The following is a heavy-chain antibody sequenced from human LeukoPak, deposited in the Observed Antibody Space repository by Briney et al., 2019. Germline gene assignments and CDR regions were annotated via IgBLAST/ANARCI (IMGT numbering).Heavy chain of an antibody. Sequence: GGSLRLSCAASGFTFSDYYMSWIRQAPGKGLEWVSYISSSRSYTNYADSVKGRFTISRDNAKNSLYLQMNSLRAEDTAVYYCARDGTDDYPLDYWGQGTLVTVSS. V-gene: IGHV3-11*06. CDR1: GFTFSDYY. CDR2: ISSSRSYT. J-gene: IGHJ4*02. D-gene: IGHD4-11*01. CDR3: ARDGTDDYPLDY.